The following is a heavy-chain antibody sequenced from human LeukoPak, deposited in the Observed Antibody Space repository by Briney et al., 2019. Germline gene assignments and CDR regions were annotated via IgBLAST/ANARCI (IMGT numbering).Heavy chain of an antibody. CDR2: IYTSGST. D-gene: IGHD1-26*01. V-gene: IGHV4-61*02. CDR3: ARSQYSGSYYSVGY. J-gene: IGHJ4*02. CDR1: GGSISSGSYY. Sequence: PSQTLSLTCTVSGGSISSGSYYWRWIRQPAGKGLEWIGRIYTSGSTNYNPSLKSRVTISVDTSKNQFSLKLSSLTAADTAVYYCARSQYSGSYYSVGYWGEGTLVTVSS.